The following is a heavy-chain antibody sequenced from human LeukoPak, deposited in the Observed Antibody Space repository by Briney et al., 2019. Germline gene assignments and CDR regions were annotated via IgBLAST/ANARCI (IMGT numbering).Heavy chain of an antibody. CDR3: ARGAYCGGDCSYFQH. D-gene: IGHD2-21*02. CDR2: IYYSGST. Sequence: PSETLSLTCTVSGGSISSYYWSWIRQPPGKGLEWIGYIYYSGSTNYNPSLKSRVTISVGTSKNQFSLKLSSVTAADTAVYYYARGAYCGGDCSYFQHWGQGTLVTVSS. V-gene: IGHV4-59*01. CDR1: GGSISSYY. J-gene: IGHJ1*01.